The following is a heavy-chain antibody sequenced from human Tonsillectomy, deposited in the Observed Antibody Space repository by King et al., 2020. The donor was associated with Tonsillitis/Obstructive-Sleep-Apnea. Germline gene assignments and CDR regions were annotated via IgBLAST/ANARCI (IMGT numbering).Heavy chain of an antibody. J-gene: IGHJ4*02. CDR3: ARGALDY. Sequence: QVQLVESGGGVVQPGRSLRLSCAASGFTFSSYAMHWVRQAPGKGLEWVAVISYDGSNKYYADSVKGRFTISRDNSKNTLYLQMNSLRDEDTAVYYCARGALDYWGQGTLVTVSS. CDR1: GFTFSSYA. CDR2: ISYDGSNK. V-gene: IGHV3-30*04.